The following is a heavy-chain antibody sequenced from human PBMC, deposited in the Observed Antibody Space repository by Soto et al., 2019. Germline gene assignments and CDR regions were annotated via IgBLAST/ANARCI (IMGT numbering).Heavy chain of an antibody. CDR3: ARSLEPSWFDP. Sequence: SETLSLTCTVSGGSSNFYWSLIRQSPGKGLEWIGYMYHTGGANYNPSFRGRVTMSADMSKNQASLKLASVTAADTAVYYCARSLEPSWFDPWGQGTLVTVSS. V-gene: IGHV4-59*01. J-gene: IGHJ5*02. CDR1: GGSSNFY. CDR2: MYHTGGA.